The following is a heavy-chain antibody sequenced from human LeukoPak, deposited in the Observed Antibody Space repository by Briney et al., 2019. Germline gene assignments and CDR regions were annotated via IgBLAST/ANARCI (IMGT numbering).Heavy chain of an antibody. V-gene: IGHV3-23*01. D-gene: IGHD3-10*01. CDR1: GFTFSSYA. CDR3: AKIYGSGPDSILDA. J-gene: IGHJ6*02. CDR2: ISGSGGST. Sequence: GGSLRLSCAASGFTFSSYAMSWVRQAPGKGLEWVSAISGSGGSTYYADSVKGRFTISRDNSKNTLYLQMNSLRAEDTAVYYCAKIYGSGPDSILDAWGQGTTVTVSS.